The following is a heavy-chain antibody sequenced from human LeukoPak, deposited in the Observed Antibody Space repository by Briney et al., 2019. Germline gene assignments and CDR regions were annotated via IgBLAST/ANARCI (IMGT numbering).Heavy chain of an antibody. CDR3: AKDGGYSRSPRVGY. Sequence: SQTLSLTCTVSGASISSGPYYWSWIRQPAGKGLEWIGRIYSSGSTNYNPSLKIRVTISADTSKNQFSLKLSSVTAADTAVYYCAKDGGYSRSPRVGYWGQGTLVTVSS. J-gene: IGHJ4*02. CDR2: IYSSGST. V-gene: IGHV4-61*02. D-gene: IGHD6-13*01. CDR1: GASISSGPYY.